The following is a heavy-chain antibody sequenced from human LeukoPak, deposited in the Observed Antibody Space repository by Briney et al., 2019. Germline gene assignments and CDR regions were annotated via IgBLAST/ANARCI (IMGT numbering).Heavy chain of an antibody. Sequence: PSETLSLTCTVSGGSISSYYWSWIRLPPGKGLEWIGYIYYTGASYYNPSLKSRVTISLDTSKNQFSLKLSSVTAADAAVYYCARAGYSYGTGYYFDYWGQGALVTVSS. D-gene: IGHD5-18*01. CDR2: IYYTGAS. CDR1: GGSISSYY. V-gene: IGHV4-59*01. J-gene: IGHJ4*02. CDR3: ARAGYSYGTGYYFDY.